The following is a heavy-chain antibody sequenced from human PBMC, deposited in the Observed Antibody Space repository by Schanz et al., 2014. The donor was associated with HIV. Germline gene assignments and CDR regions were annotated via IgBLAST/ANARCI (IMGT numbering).Heavy chain of an antibody. CDR3: AKXEYYYGSGSYIYFYYGMDV. D-gene: IGHD3-10*01. Sequence: EVQLLESGGGLVQPGGSLRLSCAASGFTFSSYAMSWVRQAPGKGLEWVSALSGSGGNTYYADSVKGRFTISRDNSKNTLFLXMXSLRAEDTAVYYXAKXEYYYGSGSYIYFYYGMDVWGQGTTVTVSS. V-gene: IGHV3-23*01. CDR1: GFTFSSYA. J-gene: IGHJ6*02. CDR2: LSGSGGNT.